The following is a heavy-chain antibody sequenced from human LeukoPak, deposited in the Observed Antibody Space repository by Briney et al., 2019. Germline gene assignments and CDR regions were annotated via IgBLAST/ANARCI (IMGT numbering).Heavy chain of an antibody. D-gene: IGHD3-22*01. V-gene: IGHV1-2*02. CDR2: INPDTGGT. CDR1: GYSITNYA. CDR3: ARSGDYYSGMYHFDY. Sequence: ASVKVSCKASGYSITNYAILWVRQAPGQGLEWMGWINPDTGGTNFAQMFQGRVTMTRDTSISTPYMELSRLTSDDTALYYCARSGDYYSGMYHFDYWGQGTLVTVSS. J-gene: IGHJ4*02.